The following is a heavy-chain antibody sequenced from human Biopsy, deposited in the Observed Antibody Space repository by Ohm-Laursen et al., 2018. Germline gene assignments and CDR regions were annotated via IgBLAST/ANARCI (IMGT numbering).Heavy chain of an antibody. Sequence: TPSLTCTVPGGSISDYFWSWIRQPADKGLEYIGRIYSSGRTFYNPSLKSRVTMSVATSDNQFSLKLSSVTAADTAVYFCARDAYGDYDTYY. V-gene: IGHV4-4*07. CDR2: IYSSGRT. CDR1: GGSISDYF. CDR3: ARDAYGDYDTYY. D-gene: IGHD4-17*01. J-gene: IGHJ6*03.